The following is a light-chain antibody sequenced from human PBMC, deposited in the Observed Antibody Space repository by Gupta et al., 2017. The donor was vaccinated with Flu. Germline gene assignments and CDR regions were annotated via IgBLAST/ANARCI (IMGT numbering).Light chain of an antibody. CDR3: KAADRNDKWV. CDR1: VLSEAY. CDR2: KDT. V-gene: IGLV3-25*03. Sequence: SGDVLSEAYVYWYQQKPGQVPVVVIQKDTVRPSGITERFSGSTSGTKVTLTISGVQAEDEGDYYCKAADRNDKWVFGGGTRLTV. J-gene: IGLJ3*02.